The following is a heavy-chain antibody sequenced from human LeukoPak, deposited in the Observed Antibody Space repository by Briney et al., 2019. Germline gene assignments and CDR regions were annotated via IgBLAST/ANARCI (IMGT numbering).Heavy chain of an antibody. J-gene: IGHJ4*02. CDR3: ARHDSGYGPFDY. Sequence: GGSLRLSCAVSGFTVSSNHMSWVPQAPGKGLEWVSDLRSGGSTYHADSVKGRFTISRDNSKNTLYLQMNSLTAEDTAVYYCARHDSGYGPFDYWGQGTLVTVSS. V-gene: IGHV3-53*01. D-gene: IGHD3-22*01. CDR1: GFTVSSNH. CDR2: LRSGGST.